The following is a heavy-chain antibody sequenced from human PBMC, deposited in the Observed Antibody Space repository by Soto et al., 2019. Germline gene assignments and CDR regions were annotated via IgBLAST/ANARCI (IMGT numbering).Heavy chain of an antibody. CDR1: GFTFSSYG. CDR2: IWYGGSNK. Sequence: QVQLVESGGGVVQPGRSLRLSCAASGFTFSSYGMHWVRQAPGKGLAWVSVIWYGGSNKYYADSVKGRFTISRDNSKNTLYLQMDSLRAEDTAVYYCTRDRGSGHHDAFDIWGQGTMVTVSS. J-gene: IGHJ3*02. D-gene: IGHD3-10*01. CDR3: TRDRGSGHHDAFDI. V-gene: IGHV3-33*01.